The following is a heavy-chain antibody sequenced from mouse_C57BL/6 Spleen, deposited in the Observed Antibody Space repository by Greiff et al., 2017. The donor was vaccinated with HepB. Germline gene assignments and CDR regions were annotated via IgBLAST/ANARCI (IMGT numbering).Heavy chain of an antibody. D-gene: IGHD1-1*01. CDR1: GYTFTSYW. J-gene: IGHJ4*01. V-gene: IGHV1-55*01. CDR2: IYPGSGST. CDR3: ARGDYYYGSSDYYAMDY. Sequence: QVQLQQPGAELVKPGASVKMSCKASGYTFTSYWITWVKQRPGQGLEWIGDIYPGSGSTNYNEKFKSKATLTVDTSSSTAYMQLSSLTSEDSAVYYCARGDYYYGSSDYYAMDYWGQGTSVTVSS.